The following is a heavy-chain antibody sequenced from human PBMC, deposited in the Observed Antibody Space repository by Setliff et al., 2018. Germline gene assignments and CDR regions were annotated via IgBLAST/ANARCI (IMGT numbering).Heavy chain of an antibody. D-gene: IGHD1-26*01. CDR2: VYHGGNT. V-gene: IGHV4-4*02. CDR3: ARERVGRYYYYHMDV. Sequence: PSETLSLTCDVSGGSVSSSSWWTWVRQPPGKGLEWIGQVYHGGNTRYNPSLKSRLTMSIDKSKNQVSLELSSVTTADTAVYYCARERVGRYYYYHMDVWGKGTTVTVSS. CDR1: GGSVSSSSW. J-gene: IGHJ6*03.